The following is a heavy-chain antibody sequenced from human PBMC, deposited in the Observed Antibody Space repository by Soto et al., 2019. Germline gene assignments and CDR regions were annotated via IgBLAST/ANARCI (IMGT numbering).Heavy chain of an antibody. D-gene: IGHD4-17*01. V-gene: IGHV5-51*01. CDR3: AMVPTTVLNSKPFDL. CDR1: GYSFTTYW. Sequence: GESLKISCKGSGYSFTTYWIGWVRQMPGKGLEWIGIIYPGDSDTRYSPSFQGQVSISADKSISTAYLQWSSLKASDTAMYYCAMVPTTVLNSKPFDLWGRGTPVTVSS. CDR2: IYPGDSDT. J-gene: IGHJ2*01.